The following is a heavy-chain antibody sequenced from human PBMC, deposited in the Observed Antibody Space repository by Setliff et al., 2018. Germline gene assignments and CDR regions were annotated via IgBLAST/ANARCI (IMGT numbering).Heavy chain of an antibody. CDR1: GFTFDDYG. D-gene: IGHD2-2*01. CDR2: INWSGGST. Sequence: PGGSLRLSCAASGFTFDDYGMSWVRQAPGKGLEWVSGINWSGGSTGYADSVKGRFTISRDNAKNSLYLQMNSLRAEDTALYYCAKGYCSSTSCYVDYWGQGTLVTVSS. V-gene: IGHV3-20*04. J-gene: IGHJ4*02. CDR3: AKGYCSSTSCYVDY.